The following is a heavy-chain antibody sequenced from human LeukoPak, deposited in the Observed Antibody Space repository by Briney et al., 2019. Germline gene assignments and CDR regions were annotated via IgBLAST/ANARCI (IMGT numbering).Heavy chain of an antibody. V-gene: IGHV3-74*01. CDR3: ARESGIAAALDL. D-gene: IGHD6-13*01. CDR2: INTDGSST. J-gene: IGHJ5*02. Sequence: GGSLRLSCATSGFTFDDYAMHWVRQAPGKGLLWVSRINTDGSSTSYADSVKGRFTISRDNAKNTLYLQMNSLRAEDTAVYYCARESGIAAALDLWGQGTLVTVSS. CDR1: GFTFDDYA.